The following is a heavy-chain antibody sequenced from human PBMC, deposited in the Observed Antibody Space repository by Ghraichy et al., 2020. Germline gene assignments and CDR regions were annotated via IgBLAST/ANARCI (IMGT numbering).Heavy chain of an antibody. CDR3: ARGIAAAGKFYFDY. CDR2: LYSAGAT. D-gene: IGHD6-13*01. Sequence: GGSLRLSCAASGFTVSSNYMSWVRQAPGKGLEWVSLLYSAGATYYADSVKGRFTISRDNSKNTLYLQMNSLRAEDTAVYYCARGIAAAGKFYFDYWGQGTLVTVSS. J-gene: IGHJ4*02. V-gene: IGHV3-53*01. CDR1: GFTVSSNY.